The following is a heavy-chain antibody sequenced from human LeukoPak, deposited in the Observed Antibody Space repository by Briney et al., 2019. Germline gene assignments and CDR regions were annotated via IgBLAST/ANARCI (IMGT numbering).Heavy chain of an antibody. Sequence: GGSLRLSCAASGFSFSSYSMNWVRQAPGKGLEWVSSISSSSNYIYYADSVKGRFTISRDNAKNSLYLQMNSLRAEDTAVYYCASAKMFYYEGGTYYHAFDIWGQGTMVTVSS. V-gene: IGHV3-21*01. CDR1: GFSFSSYS. D-gene: IGHD3-22*01. CDR2: ISSSSNYI. CDR3: ASAKMFYYEGGTYYHAFDI. J-gene: IGHJ3*02.